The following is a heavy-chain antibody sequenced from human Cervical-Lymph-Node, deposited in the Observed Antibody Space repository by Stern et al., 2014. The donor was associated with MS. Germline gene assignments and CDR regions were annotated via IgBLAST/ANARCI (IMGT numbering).Heavy chain of an antibody. J-gene: IGHJ5*02. CDR3: GRGQQSFDP. V-gene: IGHV1-3*04. Sequence: VQLVQSGAEVKKPGASVKVSCKASGYTFTSYAIHWVLQAPGKRTEWMGRINTANGDTYYSEKFQGRVTFTRDTSANTAYMELFSLTSEDTTVYYCGRGQQSFDPWGQGTLVTVSA. CDR1: GYTFTSYA. D-gene: IGHD6-13*01. CDR2: INTANGDT.